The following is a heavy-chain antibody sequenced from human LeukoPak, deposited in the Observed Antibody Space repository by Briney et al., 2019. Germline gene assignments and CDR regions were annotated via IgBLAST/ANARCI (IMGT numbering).Heavy chain of an antibody. CDR1: GFTFGSYW. CDR2: IKQDGSEI. J-gene: IGHJ4*01. D-gene: IGHD1-14*01. Sequence: GGSLRLSCSASGFTFGSYWMNWVRQAPGKGPEWVANIKQDGSEIIYVDSVKGRFIISRDNGKNSLYLQMNSLRVDDTAVYYCAGGSGWITGDWGHGTLVTVSS. CDR3: AGGSGWITGD. V-gene: IGHV3-7*03.